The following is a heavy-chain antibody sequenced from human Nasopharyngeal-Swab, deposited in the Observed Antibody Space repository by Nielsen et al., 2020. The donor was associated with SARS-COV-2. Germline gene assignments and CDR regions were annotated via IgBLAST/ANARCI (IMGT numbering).Heavy chain of an antibody. CDR2: ISYDGSNK. CDR1: GFTFSSYG. Sequence: GGSLRLSCAASGFTFSSYGMHWVRQAPGKGLEWVAVISYDGSNKYYADSVKGRFTISRDNSKSTLYLQMNSLRAEDTAVYYCAKEGRLAVADGEGFDYWGQGTLVTVSS. D-gene: IGHD6-19*01. CDR3: AKEGRLAVADGEGFDY. J-gene: IGHJ4*02. V-gene: IGHV3-30*18.